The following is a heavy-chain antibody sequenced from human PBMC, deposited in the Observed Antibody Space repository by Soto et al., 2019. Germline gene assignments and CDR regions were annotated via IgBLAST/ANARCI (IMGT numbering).Heavy chain of an antibody. Sequence: QVQLVQSGAEVKKPGASVKVSCKASGYTFTSYAMHWVRQAPGQRLEWMGWINAGNGNTKYSQKFQGRVTITRDTSASTAYMELSSLRSEYTAVYYCARSSGYYLIDYWGQGTLVTVSS. CDR2: INAGNGNT. V-gene: IGHV1-3*01. D-gene: IGHD3-22*01. CDR1: GYTFTSYA. CDR3: ARSSGYYLIDY. J-gene: IGHJ4*02.